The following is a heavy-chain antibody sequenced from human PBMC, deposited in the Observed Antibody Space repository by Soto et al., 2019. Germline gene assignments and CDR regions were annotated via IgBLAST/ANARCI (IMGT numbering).Heavy chain of an antibody. D-gene: IGHD5-12*01. Sequence: LSLTCTVSGGSISSGDYYWSWIRQPPGKGLEWIGYIYYSGSTYYNPSLKSRVTISVDTSKNQFSLKLSSVTAADTAVYYCARTPMPKGSGYDYRSYYFDYWGQGTLVTVSS. CDR3: ARTPMPKGSGYDYRSYYFDY. J-gene: IGHJ4*02. V-gene: IGHV4-30-4*01. CDR1: GGSISSGDYY. CDR2: IYYSGST.